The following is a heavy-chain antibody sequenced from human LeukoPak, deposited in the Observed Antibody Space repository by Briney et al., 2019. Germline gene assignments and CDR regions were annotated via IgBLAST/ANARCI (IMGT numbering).Heavy chain of an antibody. V-gene: IGHV3-48*03. CDR1: GFTFSSYE. CDR2: ISSSDSTI. Sequence: GGSLRLSCAASGFTFSSYEMNWVRQAPGKGLDWVSYISSSDSTIYYADSLKGRFTISRDNAKNSLYLQMNSLRAEDTAVYYCAREGGLYSSSWDDYWGQGTLVTVSS. D-gene: IGHD6-13*01. CDR3: AREGGLYSSSWDDY. J-gene: IGHJ4*02.